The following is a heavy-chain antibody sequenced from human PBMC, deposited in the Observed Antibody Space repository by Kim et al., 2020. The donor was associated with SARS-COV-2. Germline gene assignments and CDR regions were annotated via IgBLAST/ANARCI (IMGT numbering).Heavy chain of an antibody. V-gene: IGHV3-30*18. D-gene: IGHD3-22*01. J-gene: IGHJ4*02. CDR3: AKDSGRITMIVVVITGIDY. CDR2: ISYDGSNK. CDR1: GFTFSSYG. Sequence: GGSLRLSCAASGFTFSSYGMHWVRQAPGKGLEWVAVISYDGSNKYYADSVKGRLTISRDNSKNTLYLQRNSLRAEDTAVYYCAKDSGRITMIVVVITGIDYWGQGTLVTVSS.